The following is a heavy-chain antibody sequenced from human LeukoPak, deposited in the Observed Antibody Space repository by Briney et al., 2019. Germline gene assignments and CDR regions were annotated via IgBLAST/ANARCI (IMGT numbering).Heavy chain of an antibody. V-gene: IGHV1-2*02. D-gene: IGHD7-27*01. Sequence: GASVKVSCKASGYTFTGYYMHWVRQAPGQGLEWMGWINPNSGGTNYAQKFQGRVTMTRDTSISTAYMELSRLRSDDTAVFYCARDLTGDSQFDPWGQGTLVTVSS. CDR2: INPNSGGT. J-gene: IGHJ5*02. CDR1: GYTFTGYY. CDR3: ARDLTGDSQFDP.